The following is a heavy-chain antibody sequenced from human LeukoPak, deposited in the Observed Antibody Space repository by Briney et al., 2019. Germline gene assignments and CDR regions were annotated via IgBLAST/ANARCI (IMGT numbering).Heavy chain of an antibody. V-gene: IGHV3-33*01. CDR1: GFTFSSYG. J-gene: IGHJ3*02. D-gene: IGHD3-22*01. CDR3: AREYMIVVSQSAFDI. Sequence: GRSLRLSCAASGFTFSSYGMHWVRQAPGKGLEWVAVIWYDGSNKYYADSVKGRFTISRDNSKNTLYLQMNSLRAEDTAVCYCAREYMIVVSQSAFDIWGQGTMVTVSS. CDR2: IWYDGSNK.